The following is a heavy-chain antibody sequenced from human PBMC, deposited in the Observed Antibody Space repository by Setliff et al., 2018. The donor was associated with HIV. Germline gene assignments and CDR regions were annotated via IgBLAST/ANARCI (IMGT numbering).Heavy chain of an antibody. V-gene: IGHV4-59*10. Sequence: TSETLSLTCAVYGGSFSSYYWSWIRQPAGKALEWIGRMYTSGSTNYNPSLKSRVTMSLDTSKNRFSLTLNSVTAADTALYFCARGEPNVNDAFDLWGQGTVVTVSS. CDR3: ARGEPNVNDAFDL. CDR1: GGSFSSYY. J-gene: IGHJ3*01. D-gene: IGHD1-26*01. CDR2: MYTSGST.